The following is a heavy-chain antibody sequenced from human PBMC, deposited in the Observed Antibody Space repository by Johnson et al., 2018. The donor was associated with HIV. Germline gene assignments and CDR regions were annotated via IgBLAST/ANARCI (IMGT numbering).Heavy chain of an antibody. J-gene: IGHJ3*02. CDR3: ARLERLGGLSRVLDI. V-gene: IGHV3-11*04. D-gene: IGHD6-19*01. Sequence: QVQLVESGGGLVKPGGSLRLSCAASGFTFSDYYMSWIRQAPGKGLEWVSYISYSASSMFYADSLQGRFTISRDNAKNSLYLQMNYLRVEDTAVYYCARLERLGGLSRVLDIWGQGTMVTVSS. CDR2: ISYSASSM. CDR1: GFTFSDYY.